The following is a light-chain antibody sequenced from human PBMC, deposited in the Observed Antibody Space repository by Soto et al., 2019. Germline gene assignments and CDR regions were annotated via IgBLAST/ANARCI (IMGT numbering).Light chain of an antibody. V-gene: IGKV4-1*01. CDR3: QQYYSTPYT. Sequence: DIVMTQSPDSLAVSLGERATINCKSSQSVLYSSNNKNYLAWYQQKPGQPPKLLIYWASTRESGVPDRFSVSGSGTDFTITISSLQAEDVAVYYCQQYYSTPYTFGQGTKLEIK. J-gene: IGKJ2*01. CDR1: QSVLYSSNNKNY. CDR2: WAS.